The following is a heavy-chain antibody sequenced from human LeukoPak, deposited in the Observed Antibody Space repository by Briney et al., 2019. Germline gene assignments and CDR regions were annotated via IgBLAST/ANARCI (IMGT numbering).Heavy chain of an antibody. D-gene: IGHD6-6*01. Sequence: ASVKVSCKASGYTFTSYYMHWVRQAPGQGLEWMGWISAYNGNTNYAQKLQGRVTMTTDTSTSTAYMELRSLRSDDTAAYYCAGGSPFIAARPLYYWGQGTLVTVSS. J-gene: IGHJ4*02. CDR3: AGGSPFIAARPLYY. CDR2: ISAYNGNT. V-gene: IGHV1-18*04. CDR1: GYTFTSYY.